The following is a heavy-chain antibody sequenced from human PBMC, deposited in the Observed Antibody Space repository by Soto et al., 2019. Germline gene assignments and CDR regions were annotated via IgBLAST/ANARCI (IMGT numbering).Heavy chain of an antibody. V-gene: IGHV3-30*18. J-gene: IGHJ6*02. Sequence: QVQLVESGGGVVRPGGSLRLSCAASGFTFSYYHIHWVRQAPGKVLEWLTVISNDGTDKYYADSVKGRFTIFRDNSKKPLSLQIAALRADDTAVYYCANDTSTTRDHYFIMDVWGLGTTVTVSS. CDR1: GFTFSYYH. CDR2: ISNDGTDK. CDR3: ANDTSTTRDHYFIMDV. D-gene: IGHD1-1*01.